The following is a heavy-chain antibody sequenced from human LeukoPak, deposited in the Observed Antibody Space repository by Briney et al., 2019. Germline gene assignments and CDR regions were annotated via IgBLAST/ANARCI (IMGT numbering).Heavy chain of an antibody. CDR1: GGSISSYY. J-gene: IGHJ6*02. V-gene: IGHV4-59*01. CDR3: ARHRNSSSWYAWYGMDV. CDR2: IYYSGST. D-gene: IGHD6-13*01. Sequence: SETLSLTCTVSGGSISSYYWSWIRQPPGKGLEWIGYIYYSGSTNYNPSLKSRVTISVDTSKNQFSLKLSSVTAADTAVYYCARHRNSSSWYAWYGMDVWGQGTTVTVSS.